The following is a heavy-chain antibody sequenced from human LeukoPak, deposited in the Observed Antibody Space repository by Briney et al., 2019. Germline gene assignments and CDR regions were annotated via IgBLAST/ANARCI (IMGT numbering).Heavy chain of an antibody. J-gene: IGHJ4*02. CDR3: ARALYYDFWTGNADY. CDR2: IRYDGSNK. Sequence: GGSLRLSCAASGFTFSSYGMHWVRQAPGKGLEWVAFIRYDGSNKYYADSVKGRFTISRDNSKNSLYLQMNSLRAEDTAVYYCARALYYDFWTGNADYWGQGTLVTVSS. D-gene: IGHD3-3*01. CDR1: GFTFSSYG. V-gene: IGHV3-30*02.